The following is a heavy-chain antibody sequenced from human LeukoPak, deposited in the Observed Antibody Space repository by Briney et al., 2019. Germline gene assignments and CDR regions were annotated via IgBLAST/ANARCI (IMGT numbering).Heavy chain of an antibody. Sequence: PGTSLRLSCAVSGFTFGGYDMHWVRQAPGKGLEWVAVIWYDGSNKYYADSVKGRFTISRDNSKNTLYLQMNSLRAEDTAVYYCARDQDDYVWGSYLSRAFDIWGQGTMVTVSS. D-gene: IGHD3-16*02. CDR2: IWYDGSNK. J-gene: IGHJ3*02. CDR3: ARDQDDYVWGSYLSRAFDI. CDR1: GFTFGGYD. V-gene: IGHV3-33*08.